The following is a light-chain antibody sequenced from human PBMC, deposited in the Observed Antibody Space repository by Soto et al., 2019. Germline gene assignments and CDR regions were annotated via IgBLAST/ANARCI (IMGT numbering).Light chain of an antibody. CDR2: AAS. J-gene: IGKJ1*01. CDR1: QSVSNNY. CDR3: QQYGSAAWT. V-gene: IGKV3-20*01. Sequence: EIVLTQSPGTLSLSPGERVTISCRASQSVSNNYLAWYQQKPGQAPRLLIYAASNRARGIPDRFGGSGSGRDFTLTVRRLGSEDFAVYYCQQYGSAAWTFGQGTKGE.